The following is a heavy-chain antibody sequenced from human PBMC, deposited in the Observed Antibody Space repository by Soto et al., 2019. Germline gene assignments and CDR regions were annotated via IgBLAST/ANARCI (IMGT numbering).Heavy chain of an antibody. CDR2: ISYDGSNK. V-gene: IGHV3-30-3*01. CDR3: ARPAYYDSSGPTPLPMDV. Sequence: GGSLRLSCAASGFTFSSYAMHWVRQAPGKGLEWVAVISYDGSNKYYADSVKGRFTISRDNSKNTLYLQMNSLRAEDTAVYYCARPAYYDSSGPTPLPMDVWGQGTTVTVSS. J-gene: IGHJ6*02. CDR1: GFTFSSYA. D-gene: IGHD3-22*01.